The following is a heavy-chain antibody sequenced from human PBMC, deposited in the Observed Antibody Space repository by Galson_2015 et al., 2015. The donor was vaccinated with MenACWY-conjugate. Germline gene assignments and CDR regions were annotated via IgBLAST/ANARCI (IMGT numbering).Heavy chain of an antibody. D-gene: IGHD2-2*01. CDR3: TRDPGHDRVDFLDF. Sequence: SLRLSCAVSGFSVSSSYMSWVRQAPGKGLEWLSVICSGGGTYYAESVKGRFTISRDNSKNTLYLRMNSLRDEDTAFYFCTRDPGHDRVDFLDFWGQGTLVTVS. J-gene: IGHJ4*02. V-gene: IGHV3-53*01. CDR2: ICSGGGT. CDR1: GFSVSSSY.